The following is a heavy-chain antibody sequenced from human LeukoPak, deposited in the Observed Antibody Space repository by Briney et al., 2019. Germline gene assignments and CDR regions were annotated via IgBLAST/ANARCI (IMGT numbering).Heavy chain of an antibody. Sequence: ASVKVSCKASGYTFTTYGITWVRQAPGQGLEWMGWISAYNGNTNYAQKLQGRVSMTTDTSTSTAYMELRSLRSDDTAVYYCARALVDGYKELGYWGQGTLVTVSS. CDR3: ARALVDGYKELGY. D-gene: IGHD5-24*01. J-gene: IGHJ4*02. V-gene: IGHV1-18*01. CDR2: ISAYNGNT. CDR1: GYTFTTYG.